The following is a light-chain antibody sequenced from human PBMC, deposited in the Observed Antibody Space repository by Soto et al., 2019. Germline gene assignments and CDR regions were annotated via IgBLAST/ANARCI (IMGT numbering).Light chain of an antibody. CDR2: AAS. CDR3: QQYSSLWT. Sequence: DLKMTQSPSSLSASVGDRVTITCRASQSISSYLNWYQQKPGKAPKLLIYAASSLQSGVPSRFSGSGSGTEFTLTISSLQPDDFATYYYQQYSSLWTFGQGTKVDIK. CDR1: QSISSY. V-gene: IGKV1-39*01. J-gene: IGKJ1*01.